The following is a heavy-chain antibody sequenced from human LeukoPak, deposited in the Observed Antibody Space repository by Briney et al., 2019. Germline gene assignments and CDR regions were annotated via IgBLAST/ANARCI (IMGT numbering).Heavy chain of an antibody. CDR3: ARAHIVVVTAKAYYFDY. CDR2: ISGSGGSI. V-gene: IGHV3-23*01. Sequence: PGGSLRLSCAASGFTFSSYAMSWVRQAPRKGLEWVSAISGSGGSIYCADSVKGRFTISRDNSKNTLYLQMNSLRAEDTAVYYCARAHIVVVTAKAYYFDYWGQGTLVTVSS. D-gene: IGHD2-21*02. J-gene: IGHJ4*02. CDR1: GFTFSSYA.